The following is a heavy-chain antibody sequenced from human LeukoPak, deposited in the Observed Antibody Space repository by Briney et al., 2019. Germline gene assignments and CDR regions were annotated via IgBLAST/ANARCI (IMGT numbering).Heavy chain of an antibody. V-gene: IGHV3-15*01. CDR3: TTEYHDTIRDFPTGRSRRFRYFDL. D-gene: IGHD3-9*01. CDR2: IKSKSEGGTT. CDR1: GFTFSNAW. Sequence: GGSLRLSCAASGFTFSNAWMSWVRQAPGKGLEWVGRIKSKSEGGTTDYAARVKVRCTISREGSKNTRYLQMHRLKTEDTAVYHCTTEYHDTIRDFPTGRSRRFRYFDLWGRGTLVTVSS. J-gene: IGHJ2*01.